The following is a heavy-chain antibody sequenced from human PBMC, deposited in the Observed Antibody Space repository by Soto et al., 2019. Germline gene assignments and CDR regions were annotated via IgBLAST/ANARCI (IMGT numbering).Heavy chain of an antibody. D-gene: IGHD3-22*01. Sequence: GASVKVSCKASGFTFTSSAVQWLRQARGQRLEWIGWIAVGSGDTRYAQKFQERVTIIWDVSTSTSYMELSSLRSDDTAVYYCAATSPDHHARSGFWGYFDYWGQGALVTVSS. J-gene: IGHJ4*02. CDR2: IAVGSGDT. CDR1: GFTFTSSA. CDR3: AATSPDHHARSGFWGYFDY. V-gene: IGHV1-58*01.